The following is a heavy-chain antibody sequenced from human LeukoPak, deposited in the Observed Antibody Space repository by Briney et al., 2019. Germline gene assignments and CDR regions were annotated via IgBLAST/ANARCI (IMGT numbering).Heavy chain of an antibody. CDR1: GGSISSGGYS. Sequence: SETLSLTCAVSGGSISSGGYSWSWIRQPPGKGLEWIGEINHSGSTNYNPSLKSRVTISVDTSKNQFSLKLSSVTAADTAVYYCARRTVTPKYYFDYWGQGTLVTVSS. V-gene: IGHV4-34*01. D-gene: IGHD4-11*01. CDR3: ARRTVTPKYYFDY. J-gene: IGHJ4*02. CDR2: INHSGST.